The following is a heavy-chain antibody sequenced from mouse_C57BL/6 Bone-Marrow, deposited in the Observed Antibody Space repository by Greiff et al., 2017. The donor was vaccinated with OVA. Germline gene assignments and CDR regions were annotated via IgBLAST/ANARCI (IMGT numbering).Heavy chain of an antibody. Sequence: EVMLVESGGGLVQPKGSLQLSCAASGFTFNTYAMHWVRQAPGQGLEWVARLRSKSSNYATYYADSVKDRFTISRDDSQSMLYLQMNNLKTEDTAMYYCVREGWDYFDYWGQGTTLTVSS. CDR2: LRSKSSNYAT. V-gene: IGHV10-3*01. J-gene: IGHJ2*01. CDR3: VREGWDYFDY. CDR1: GFTFNTYA. D-gene: IGHD1-1*02.